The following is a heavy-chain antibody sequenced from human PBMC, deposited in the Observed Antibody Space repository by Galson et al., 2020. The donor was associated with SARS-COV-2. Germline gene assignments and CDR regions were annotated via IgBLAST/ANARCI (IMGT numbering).Heavy chain of an antibody. Sequence: GASPKISCAASGFTFSSYSMNWVRQAPGKGLEWVSYTSSTSTTIYYADSVKGRFTISRDNAKNSLYLQMNSLRAEDTAVYYCASGGDGYKMYYYYYGMDVWGQGTTVTVSS. CDR3: ASGGDGYKMYYYYYGMDV. CDR1: GFTFSSYS. CDR2: TSSTSTTI. D-gene: IGHD3-16*01. J-gene: IGHJ6*02. V-gene: IGHV3-48*01.